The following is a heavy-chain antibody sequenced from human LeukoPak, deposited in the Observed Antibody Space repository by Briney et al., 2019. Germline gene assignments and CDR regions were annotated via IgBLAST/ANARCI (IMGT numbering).Heavy chain of an antibody. CDR2: IYPGDSDT. Sequence: NHGESLKFSCKGSGYSFTSYWIGWVRQMPGKGLEWVGIIYPGDSDTSDSPSFQGQVTISPDKSISTAYLQWSSLKASDTAMYYCARHHHYDYVWGSYGSGYYFDYWGQGTLVTVSS. D-gene: IGHD3-16*01. CDR1: GYSFTSYW. CDR3: ARHHHYDYVWGSYGSGYYFDY. V-gene: IGHV5-51*01. J-gene: IGHJ4*02.